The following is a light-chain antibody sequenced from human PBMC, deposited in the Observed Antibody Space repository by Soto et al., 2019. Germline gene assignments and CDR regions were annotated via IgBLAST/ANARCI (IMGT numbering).Light chain of an antibody. CDR2: YDD. CDR3: AAWDDSLNAWV. V-gene: IGLV1-36*01. J-gene: IGLJ3*02. CDR1: SSNIGNNA. Sequence: QSVLTQPPSVSEAPRQRFTISCSGSSSNIGNNAVNWYQQLPGKAPKLLIYYDDLLPSVVSDRFSGSKSGTSASLAISGLQSEDEADYYCAAWDDSLNAWVFGGGTKLTVL.